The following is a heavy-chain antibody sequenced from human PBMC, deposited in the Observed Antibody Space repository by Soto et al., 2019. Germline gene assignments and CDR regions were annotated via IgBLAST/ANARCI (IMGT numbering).Heavy chain of an antibody. CDR3: ARLGPVAGDTPYFAY. CDR1: GGSISSGGYS. V-gene: IGHV4-30-2*01. Sequence: SETLSLTCAVSGGSISSGGYSWSWIRQPPGKGLEWIGYIYHSGSTYYNPSLKSRVTISVDRSKSQFSLKLSSVTAADTAVYYCARLGPVAGDTPYFAYWGQGTLVTVSS. D-gene: IGHD6-19*01. CDR2: IYHSGST. J-gene: IGHJ4*02.